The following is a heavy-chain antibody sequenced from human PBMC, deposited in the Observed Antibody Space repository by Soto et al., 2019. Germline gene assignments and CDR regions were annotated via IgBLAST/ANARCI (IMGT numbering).Heavy chain of an antibody. J-gene: IGHJ5*02. CDR2: TDSSSVYI. V-gene: IGHV3-21*01. CDR3: VRESISGTGWFDP. Sequence: PGGSLRLCCAASGFSFSDYSMHWVRQAPGKRLEWGSSTDSSSVYIYYADSLKGRFTISRDNAKNSLYLQMNSLRAEDTAVYYCVRESISGTGWFDPLGHGTLVTVSS. D-gene: IGHD1-20*01. CDR1: GFSFSDYS.